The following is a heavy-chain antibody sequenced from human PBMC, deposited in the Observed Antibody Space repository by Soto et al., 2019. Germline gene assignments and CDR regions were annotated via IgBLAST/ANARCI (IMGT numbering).Heavy chain of an antibody. CDR1: GGSISSSNYY. CDR3: ARDSNYYDSRDQLGRAFDI. CDR2: IHYSGST. J-gene: IGHJ3*02. Sequence: SETLSLTCTVSGGSISSSNYYWGWIRQPPGKGLEWIGSIHYSGSTYYNSSLKSRVTLSVDTSKNSLYLQMNSLRAEDTAVYYCARDSNYYDSRDQLGRAFDIWGQGTMVTVSS. V-gene: IGHV4-39*07. D-gene: IGHD3-22*01.